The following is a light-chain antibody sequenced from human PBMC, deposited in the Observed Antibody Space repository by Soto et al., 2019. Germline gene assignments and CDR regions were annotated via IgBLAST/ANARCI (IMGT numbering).Light chain of an antibody. J-gene: IGKJ3*01. CDR2: ATS. Sequence: DIQMTQSPSTLSASVGDRVTITCRASQSISNYLNWYQQKPGKAPKLLIYATSNLQSGVPSRFSGSGSGTDFTLTISSLQPEDFAAYYCQQSSSFPLTFGPGTKVDIK. CDR1: QSISNY. CDR3: QQSSSFPLT. V-gene: IGKV1-39*01.